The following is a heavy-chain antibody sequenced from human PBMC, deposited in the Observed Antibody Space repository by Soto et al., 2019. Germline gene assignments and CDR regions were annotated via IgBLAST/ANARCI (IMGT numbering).Heavy chain of an antibody. CDR1: GFTFSSYA. V-gene: IGHV3-30-3*01. D-gene: IGHD3-16*01. CDR3: ATTNDWSYDYY. CDR2: ISYDGSNK. Sequence: GGSLRLSCAASGFTFSSYAMHWVRQAPGKGLEWVAVISYDGSNKYYADSVKGRFTISRDNSKNTLYLQMNSLRAEDTAVYYCATTNDWSYDYYWGQGTLVTVSS. J-gene: IGHJ4*02.